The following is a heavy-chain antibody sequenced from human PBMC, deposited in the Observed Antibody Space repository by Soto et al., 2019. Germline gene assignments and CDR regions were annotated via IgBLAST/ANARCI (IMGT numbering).Heavy chain of an antibody. Sequence: EVQRLESGGGLVQPGGSLRLSCAASGFTFSSYAMSWVRQAPVKGLEWVPAISGSGVSTYYADPVKGRFTISRDNSKNMLYLQMNSVSAEDTAVYDCAKTYDDFWSGYYIYYFDYWGQGTLVTVSS. CDR1: GFTFSSYA. CDR2: ISGSGVST. J-gene: IGHJ4*02. CDR3: AKTYDDFWSGYYIYYFDY. V-gene: IGHV3-23*01. D-gene: IGHD3-3*01.